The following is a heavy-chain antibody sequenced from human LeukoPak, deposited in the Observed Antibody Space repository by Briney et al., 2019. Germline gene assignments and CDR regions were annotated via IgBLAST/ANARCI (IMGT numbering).Heavy chain of an antibody. CDR3: ARRVGFYGSGSLNYFDP. Sequence: PSETLSLTCSVSGGSIASSSYYWGWIRQPPGKGLEWIGSVFRTGTTYYSVSLKSRVSISVDTSKNDFALKLASVTAADTAMYFCARRVGFYGSGSLNYFDPWGQGILVSVSS. J-gene: IGHJ5*01. V-gene: IGHV4-39*02. CDR2: VFRTGTT. D-gene: IGHD3-10*01. CDR1: GGSIASSSYY.